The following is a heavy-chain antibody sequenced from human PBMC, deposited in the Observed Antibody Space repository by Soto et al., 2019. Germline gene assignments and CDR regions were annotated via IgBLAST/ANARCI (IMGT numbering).Heavy chain of an antibody. Sequence: QVQLVQSGAEVKKPGASVKVSCKASGYTFTSYGISWVRQAPGQGLEWMGWISAYNGNTNYAQKLQGRVTMTTDTSTRTAYMELRSLRSDDTAVYYCARDPRYCSGGSCYSLGDAFDIWGQGTMVTVSS. V-gene: IGHV1-18*01. J-gene: IGHJ3*02. CDR3: ARDPRYCSGGSCYSLGDAFDI. CDR1: GYTFTSYG. CDR2: ISAYNGNT. D-gene: IGHD2-15*01.